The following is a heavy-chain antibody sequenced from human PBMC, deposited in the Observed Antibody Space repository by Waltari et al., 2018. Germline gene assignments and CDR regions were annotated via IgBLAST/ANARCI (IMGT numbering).Heavy chain of an antibody. J-gene: IGHJ6*02. CDR2: INARNGST. Sequence: QVQLVQSGAEVKKPGASVKVSCKASGYTFTSYAMHWVRQAPGQRLEWMGWINARNGSTKYSQKFQGRFTITSDPHASTADMELSSLRSDDTAVYYCSISYSSSPGRYYYYGMDFWGQGTTVTVSS. D-gene: IGHD6-6*01. V-gene: IGHV1-3*01. CDR3: SISYSSSPGRYYYYGMDF. CDR1: GYTFTSYA.